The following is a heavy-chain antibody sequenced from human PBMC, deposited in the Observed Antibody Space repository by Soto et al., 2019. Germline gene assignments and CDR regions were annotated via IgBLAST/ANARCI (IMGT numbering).Heavy chain of an antibody. CDR1: GGSIIGYY. V-gene: IGHV4-59*01. Sequence: QVQLQESGPGLVTPSETLSLTCTVSGGSIIGYYWSWVRQPPGKGLEWIGFIYYSGTTNHNPSLRMRVTMSVDTSEHEFFLNLKSVTAADTAVYYCARVESSGWYPHYWGQGNLVTVSS. J-gene: IGHJ4*02. D-gene: IGHD6-19*01. CDR2: IYYSGTT. CDR3: ARVESSGWYPHY.